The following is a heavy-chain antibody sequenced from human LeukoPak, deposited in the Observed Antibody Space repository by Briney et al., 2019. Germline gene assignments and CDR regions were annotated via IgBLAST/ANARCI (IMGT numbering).Heavy chain of an antibody. CDR1: GFTFSSYA. D-gene: IGHD5-18*01. CDR2: ISGSGGST. J-gene: IGHJ4*02. V-gene: IGHV3-23*01. CDR3: AKDRLLRGYSYGSYFDY. Sequence: GGSLRFSCAASGFTFSSYAMSWVRQAPGKGLEWVSAISGSGGSTYYADSVKGRFTISRDNSKNTLYLQMNSLRAEDTAVYYCAKDRLLRGYSYGSYFDYWGQGTLVTVSS.